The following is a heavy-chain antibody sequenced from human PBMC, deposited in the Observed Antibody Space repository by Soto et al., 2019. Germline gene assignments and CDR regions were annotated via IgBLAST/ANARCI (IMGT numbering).Heavy chain of an antibody. Sequence: GGSLRLSCAASGFTFSDYWMSWVRLTPGKGLEWVAHMNPDGSQESYVDSVKGRFTMSRDNAQNPLFLHMSSLRPEDTAIYYCARFYNWGPGTLVTVSS. CDR1: GFTFSDYW. V-gene: IGHV3-7*01. CDR3: ARFYN. CDR2: MNPDGSQE. J-gene: IGHJ4*02.